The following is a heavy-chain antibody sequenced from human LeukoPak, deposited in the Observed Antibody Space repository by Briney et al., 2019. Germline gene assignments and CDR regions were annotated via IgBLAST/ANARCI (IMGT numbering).Heavy chain of an antibody. J-gene: IGHJ3*02. CDR1: GFTFSSYG. CDR3: ARGALGYCSSTSCSAAFDI. Sequence: KTGGSLRLSCATSGFTFSSYGMHWVRQAPGKGLEWVAVILYDGSNKYYADSVKGRFTISRDNAKNSLYLQMNSLRAEDTALYHCARGALGYCSSTSCSAAFDIWGQGTMVTVSS. V-gene: IGHV3-30*03. D-gene: IGHD2-2*01. CDR2: ILYDGSNK.